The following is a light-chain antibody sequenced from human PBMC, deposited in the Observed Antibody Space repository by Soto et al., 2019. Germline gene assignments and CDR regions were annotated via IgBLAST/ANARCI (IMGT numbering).Light chain of an antibody. CDR3: QQYGDSPLT. V-gene: IGKV3-20*01. CDR2: GAS. CDR1: QNVYINS. J-gene: IGKJ3*01. Sequence: EVVLTQSPGTLSLSPGERATLSCRASQNVYINSLAWYQQKPGQPPRLLIYGASTRAAAIPDRFSGSGSGADFALSSDGLEPEDFAIYYCQQYGDSPLTFGPGTRVH.